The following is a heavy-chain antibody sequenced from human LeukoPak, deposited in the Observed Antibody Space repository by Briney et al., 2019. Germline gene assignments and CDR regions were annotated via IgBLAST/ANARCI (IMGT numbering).Heavy chain of an antibody. D-gene: IGHD3-9*01. CDR1: GGSFSGYY. V-gene: IGHV4-34*01. Sequence: SETLSLTCAVYGGSFSGYYWSWIRQPPGKGLEWIGEINHSGSTNYNPSLKSRVTISVDTSKNQFSLKLSSVTAADTAVYYCARGRKNYYYDILTGYYYWGQGTLVTVSS. J-gene: IGHJ4*02. CDR2: INHSGST. CDR3: ARGRKNYYYDILTGYYY.